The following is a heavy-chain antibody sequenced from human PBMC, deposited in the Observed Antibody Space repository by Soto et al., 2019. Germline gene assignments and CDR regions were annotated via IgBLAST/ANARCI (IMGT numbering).Heavy chain of an antibody. CDR2: IYSSGST. Sequence: QVQLQQSGPGLVKPSQTLSLTCTVSGGSISSGDYYWSWIRQPPGKGLEWIGCIYSSGSTYYNPSLKSRVSISVDTSKNQFARKLSSVTAADTAVYYCARLDRCGGDCSHPDSWGQGTLVTVSS. D-gene: IGHD2-21*02. CDR1: GGSISSGDYY. J-gene: IGHJ4*02. CDR3: ARLDRCGGDCSHPDS. V-gene: IGHV4-30-4*01.